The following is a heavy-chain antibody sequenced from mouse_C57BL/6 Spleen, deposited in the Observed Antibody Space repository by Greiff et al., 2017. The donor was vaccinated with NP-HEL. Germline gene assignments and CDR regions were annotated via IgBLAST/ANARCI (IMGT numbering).Heavy chain of an antibody. V-gene: IGHV1-50*01. CDR2: IDPSDSYT. Sequence: QVQLQQPGAELVKPGASVKLSCKASGYTFTSYWMQWVKQRPGQGLEWIGEIDPSDSYTNYNQKFKGKATLTVDTSSSTAYMQLSSLTSEDSAVYYCARRGVVGHYYAMDYWGQGTSVTVSS. J-gene: IGHJ4*01. D-gene: IGHD1-1*01. CDR1: GYTFTSYW. CDR3: ARRGVVGHYYAMDY.